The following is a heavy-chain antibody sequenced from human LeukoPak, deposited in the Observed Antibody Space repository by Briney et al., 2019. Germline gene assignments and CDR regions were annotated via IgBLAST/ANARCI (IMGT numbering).Heavy chain of an antibody. CDR3: ARLSYVFSAVAGTDY. CDR2: ISAYNGNT. V-gene: IGHV1-18*01. Sequence: GASVKVSCKASGYTFTSYGISWVRQAPGQGLEWMGWISAYNGNTNYAQKLQGRVTMTTDTSTSTAYMELRSLRSDDTAVYYCARLSYVFSAVAGTDYWGQGTLVTVSS. CDR1: GYTFTSYG. D-gene: IGHD6-19*01. J-gene: IGHJ4*02.